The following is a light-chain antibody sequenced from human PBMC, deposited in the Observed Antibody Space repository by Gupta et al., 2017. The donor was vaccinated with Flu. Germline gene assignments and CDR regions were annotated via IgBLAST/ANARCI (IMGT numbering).Light chain of an antibody. CDR1: PSRVNRNGYNY. CDR2: FGS. J-gene: IGKJ1*01. CDR3: QQDQQTPLA. V-gene: IGKV2-28*01. Sequence: STGASAPMYCRSRPSRVNRNGYNYLAWYLQKPGQSPQLLIYFGSSRASGVPDRFSGSGSGTDFTLTISRVEAEDVGVYYCQQDQQTPLAFGQGTKVEIK.